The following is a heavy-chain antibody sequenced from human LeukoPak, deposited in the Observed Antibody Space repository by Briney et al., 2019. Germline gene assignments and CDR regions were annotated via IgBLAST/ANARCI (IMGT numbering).Heavy chain of an antibody. CDR2: IIYSGNT. D-gene: IGHD6-6*01. Sequence: SETLSLTCTASGGSISSTSYYWGWVRQPPGRGLEWIGGIIYSGNTKYNPSLKSRVTISVDTTKNQFSLKLTSVTAADTAVYYCARTSAEYSNSWIDSWGQGTLVIVSS. V-gene: IGHV4-39*07. CDR1: GGSISSTSYY. CDR3: ARTSAEYSNSWIDS. J-gene: IGHJ5*01.